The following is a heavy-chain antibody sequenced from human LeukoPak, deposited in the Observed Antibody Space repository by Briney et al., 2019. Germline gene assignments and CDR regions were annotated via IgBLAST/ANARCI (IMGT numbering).Heavy chain of an antibody. V-gene: IGHV4-59*01. J-gene: IGHJ4*02. CDR3: ARSRRLSAAGTLIDY. CDR2: IYYSGST. Sequence: SETLSLTCTVSGGSISSYYWSWIRQPPGKGLEWIVCIYYSGSTNYNPSLKSRVTISVDTSKNQFSLKLSSVTAADTAVYYCARSRRLSAAGTLIDYWGQGTLVTVSS. CDR1: GGSISSYY. D-gene: IGHD6-13*01.